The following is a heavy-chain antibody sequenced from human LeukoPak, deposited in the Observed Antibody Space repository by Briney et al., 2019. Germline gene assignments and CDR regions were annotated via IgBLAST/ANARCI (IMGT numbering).Heavy chain of an antibody. V-gene: IGHV4-34*01. CDR2: INHSGST. Sequence: PGGSLRLSCAASGFTFSTYAMNWVRQAPGKGLEWIGEINHSGSTNYNPSLKSRVTISVDTSKNQFSLKLSSVTAADTAVYYCARSYYGSGSYYNLAENSSGWYRPTYYFDYWGQGTLVTVSS. J-gene: IGHJ4*02. CDR3: ARSYYGSGSYYNLAENSSGWYRPTYYFDY. D-gene: IGHD3-10*01. CDR1: GFTFSTYA.